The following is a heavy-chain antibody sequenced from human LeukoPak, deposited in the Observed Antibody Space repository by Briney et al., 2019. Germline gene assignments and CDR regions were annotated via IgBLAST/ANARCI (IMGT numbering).Heavy chain of an antibody. J-gene: IGHJ1*01. D-gene: IGHD3-22*01. CDR1: GSTFSNYW. V-gene: IGHV3-74*01. CDR3: ARAPSEIGGYYPEYFRH. CDR2: IKSDGRT. Sequence: PGGSLRLSCAAAGSTFSNYWMHWVRHAPGKGLVWVSRIKSDGRTNYAASVKGRFTISRDNAKNTVSLQMNSLRAEGTGVYYCARAPSEIGGYYPEYFRHWGQGTLVTVSS.